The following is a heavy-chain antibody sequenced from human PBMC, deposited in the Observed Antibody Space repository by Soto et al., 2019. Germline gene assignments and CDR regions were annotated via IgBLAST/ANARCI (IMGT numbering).Heavy chain of an antibody. CDR1: GYTFTSYY. CDR2: VSAYNANT. V-gene: IGHV1-18*04. CDR3: ARLSFGQYRLVLYVFDY. D-gene: IGHD2-8*02. Sequence: ASVKVSCKASGYTFTSYYMHWVRQAPGQGFEWMGWVSAYNANTNYAQKLQGRVTMTTDTSTSTAYMELRSLRSDDTAVYYCARLSFGQYRLVLYVFDYWGQGPLVTVSS. J-gene: IGHJ4*02.